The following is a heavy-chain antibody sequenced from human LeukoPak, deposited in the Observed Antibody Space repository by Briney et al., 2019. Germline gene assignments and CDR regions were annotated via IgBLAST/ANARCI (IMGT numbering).Heavy chain of an antibody. CDR1: GFSLSTSGVG. Sequence: SGPTLVNLTQTLTLPCTFSGFSLSTSGVGVGWIRQPPGKALEWLALIYLDDDKRYSPSLKSRLTIANDTSKNQVVLTRTNRDPVDTATYYCAHRESTGQLDYWGQGTLVTVSS. CDR2: IYLDDDK. CDR3: AHRESTGQLDY. J-gene: IGHJ4*02. V-gene: IGHV2-5*02.